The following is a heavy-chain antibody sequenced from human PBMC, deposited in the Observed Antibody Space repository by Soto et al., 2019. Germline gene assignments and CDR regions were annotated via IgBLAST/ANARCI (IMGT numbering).Heavy chain of an antibody. CDR3: GRVGYCSGGSCYRFDP. Sequence: QVQLQESGPGLVKPSGTLSLTCAVSGDSINSTNWWSWVRQPPGKGLEWIGEIYHSGSANYNPSLKSRVTISVDKSKNQFSLKLSSVTAADTAVYYCGRVGYCSGGSCYRFDPWGQGTLVTVSS. V-gene: IGHV4-4*02. CDR1: GDSINSTNW. CDR2: IYHSGSA. D-gene: IGHD2-15*01. J-gene: IGHJ5*02.